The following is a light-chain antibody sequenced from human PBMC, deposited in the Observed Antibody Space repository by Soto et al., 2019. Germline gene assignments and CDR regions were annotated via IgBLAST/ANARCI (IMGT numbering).Light chain of an antibody. CDR2: GAS. CDR3: QHHNSYSQT. Sequence: DIQMTQSPPTLSASVGDRVTITCRASQSIRHYLAWYQQMPGKAPKLLIYGASTLQSGVPSRFSGSGSGTEFTLTISRLQPDDFGTYFCQHHNSYSQTFGPGTKVEIK. J-gene: IGKJ1*01. CDR1: QSIRHY. V-gene: IGKV1-5*01.